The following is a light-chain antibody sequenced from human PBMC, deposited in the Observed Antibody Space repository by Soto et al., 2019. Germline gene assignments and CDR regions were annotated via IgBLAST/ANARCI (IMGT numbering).Light chain of an antibody. CDR1: SGDVGSYSP. J-gene: IGLJ1*01. CDR2: EVT. V-gene: IGLV2-23*02. CDR3: CSYPGDDTFFL. Sequence: QSVLTQPASVPGSPGHSITISCTGTSGDVGSYSPVSWYQQLPGKAPKLMIYEVTKRPSGVSNRFSGSKSGNPASLTISGLQAEDEAEYCCCSYPGDDTFFLFGTGTKVTV.